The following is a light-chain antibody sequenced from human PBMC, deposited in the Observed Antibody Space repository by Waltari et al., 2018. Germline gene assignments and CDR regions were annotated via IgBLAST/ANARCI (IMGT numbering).Light chain of an antibody. V-gene: IGKV3-20*01. Sequence: EIVLTQSPGTLFLSPGEGATLSCMASQSVSRTLAWYQQKHGQAPRPLIYGASVRATGIPYSFSGSGSGTDFSLTISRLEPDDSAVYFCQHYVSLPATFGQGTKVEIK. CDR1: QSVSRT. CDR2: GAS. J-gene: IGKJ1*01. CDR3: QHYVSLPAT.